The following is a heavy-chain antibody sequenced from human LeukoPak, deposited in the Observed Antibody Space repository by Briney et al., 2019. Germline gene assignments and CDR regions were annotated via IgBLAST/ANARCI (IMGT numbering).Heavy chain of an antibody. CDR1: GFTFSSYG. D-gene: IGHD6-13*01. CDR3: AVHPHGQQLALGYFDY. V-gene: IGHV3-30*03. J-gene: IGHJ4*02. Sequence: GGSLRLSCAASGFTFSSYGMHWVRQAPGKGLEWVAVISYDGSNKYYADSVKGRFTISRDNSKNTLYLQMNSLRAEDTAVYYCAVHPHGQQLALGYFDYWGQGTLVTVSS. CDR2: ISYDGSNK.